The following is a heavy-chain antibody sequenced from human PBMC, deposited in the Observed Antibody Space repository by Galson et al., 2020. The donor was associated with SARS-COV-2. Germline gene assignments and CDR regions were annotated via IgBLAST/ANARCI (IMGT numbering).Heavy chain of an antibody. CDR2: MTPNSGET. CDR3: ARAPRKLVYGLDV. D-gene: IGHD3-9*01. CDR1: GYTFSDSD. J-gene: IGHJ6*02. Sequence: ASVKVSCKASGYTFSDSDINWVRQVPGQGLEWMGWMTPNSGETGYALKFQGRVTMTRDTSTSTAYMELTSLTSTDTAVYYCARAPRKLVYGLDVWGQGTTVSVSS. V-gene: IGHV1-8*02.